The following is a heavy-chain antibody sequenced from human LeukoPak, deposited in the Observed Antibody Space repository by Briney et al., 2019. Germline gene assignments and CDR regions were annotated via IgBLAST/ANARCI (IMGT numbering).Heavy chain of an antibody. CDR2: IIPIFGTA. J-gene: IGHJ4*02. CDR1: GGTFSSYA. D-gene: IGHD6-13*01. CDR3: ARVGLHSSSWYPSGYFDY. Sequence: ASVKVSCKASGGTFSSYAISWVRQAPGQGLEWMGGIIPIFGTANYAQKFQGRVTITADESTSTAYMELSSLRSEDTAVYYCARVGLHSSSWYPSGYFDYWGQGTLVTVSS. V-gene: IGHV1-69*13.